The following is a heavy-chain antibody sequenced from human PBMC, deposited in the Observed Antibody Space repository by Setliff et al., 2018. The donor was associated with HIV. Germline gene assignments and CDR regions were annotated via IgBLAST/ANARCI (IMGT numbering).Heavy chain of an antibody. CDR2: INWNSDNR. CDR3: ATAGEYYDDSGYFFDY. J-gene: IGHJ4*02. Sequence: SGGSLRLSCAASGFIFDDYVMHWVRQAPGRGLEWVSSINWNSDNRGYADSVRGRFTISRDNAKNSLYLQMNSLRVEDTALYFCATAGEYYDDSGYFFDYWGQGALVTVSS. D-gene: IGHD3-22*01. V-gene: IGHV3-9*01. CDR1: GFIFDDYV.